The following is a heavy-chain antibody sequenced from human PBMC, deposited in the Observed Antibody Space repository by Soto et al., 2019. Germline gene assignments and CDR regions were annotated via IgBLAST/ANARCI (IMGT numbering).Heavy chain of an antibody. J-gene: IGHJ5*02. Sequence: PSETLSLTCTVSGGSISSYYWSWIRQPPGKGLEWIGYIYYSGSTNYNPSLKSRVTISVDTSKNQFSLKLSSVTAADTALYYCARNVDTALLGNWFDPWGQGTLVTVSS. CDR3: ARNVDTALLGNWFDP. D-gene: IGHD5-18*01. CDR2: IYYSGST. CDR1: GGSISSYY. V-gene: IGHV4-59*12.